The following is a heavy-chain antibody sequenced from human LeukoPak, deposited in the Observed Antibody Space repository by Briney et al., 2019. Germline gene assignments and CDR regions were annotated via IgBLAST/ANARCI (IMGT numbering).Heavy chain of an antibody. CDR1: GFTFSSYA. Sequence: GGSLRLSCAASGFTFSSYAMSWVRQAPGKGLEWVSAISGSYGSTYYADSVKGRFAISRDNSKNTLYLQMNSLRAEDTAVYYCAEDAGGWSKVFDYWGQGTLVTVSS. CDR3: AEDAGGWSKVFDY. J-gene: IGHJ4*02. D-gene: IGHD6-19*01. V-gene: IGHV3-23*01. CDR2: ISGSYGST.